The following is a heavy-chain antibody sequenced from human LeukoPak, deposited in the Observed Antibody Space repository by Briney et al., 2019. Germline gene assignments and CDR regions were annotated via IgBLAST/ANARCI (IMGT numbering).Heavy chain of an antibody. CDR1: GGSIRIFL. CDR3: ARNLGSGGTYLFDS. D-gene: IGHD2-15*01. Sequence: SETLSLTCSVWGGSIRIFLWSWLRHPPGRALEWIGNVYNRNHTKYTPSLEGRVSISLYPSKNQFSLMLTSVTAAHTAVYYCARNLGSGGTYLFDSWGQGNLVSVSS. CDR2: VYNRNHT. V-gene: IGHV4-4*08. J-gene: IGHJ4*02.